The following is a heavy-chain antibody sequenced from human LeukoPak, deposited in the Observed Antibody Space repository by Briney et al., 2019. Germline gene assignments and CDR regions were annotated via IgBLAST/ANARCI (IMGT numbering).Heavy chain of an antibody. CDR2: INWSSGII. CDR1: GFTFDDSA. Sequence: PGRSLRLSCAASGFTFDDSAMHWVRQAPGKGLEWVSGINWSSGIIGYADSVKGRFTISRDNAKTFLHLQMNILRPEDTALYYCAKETDRRDGSFDYWGQRTLVTVSS. J-gene: IGHJ4*02. CDR3: AKETDRRDGSFDY. V-gene: IGHV3-9*01. D-gene: IGHD5-24*01.